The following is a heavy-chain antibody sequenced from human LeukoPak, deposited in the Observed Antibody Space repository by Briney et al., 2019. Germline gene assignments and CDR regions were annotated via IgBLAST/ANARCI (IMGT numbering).Heavy chain of an antibody. Sequence: PSETLSLTCTVSGGSISSSSYYWGWIRQPPGKGLEWIGSIYYSGSTYYNPSLKSRVTISVDTSKNQFSLKLSSVTAADTAVYYCASKNGLGASFDYWGQGTLVTVSS. D-gene: IGHD3/OR15-3a*01. V-gene: IGHV4-39*07. J-gene: IGHJ4*02. CDR1: GGSISSSSYY. CDR2: IYYSGST. CDR3: ASKNGLGASFDY.